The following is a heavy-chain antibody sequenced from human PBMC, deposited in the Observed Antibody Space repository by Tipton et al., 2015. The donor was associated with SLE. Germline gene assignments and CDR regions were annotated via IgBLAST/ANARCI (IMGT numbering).Heavy chain of an antibody. CDR2: IYTSGST. CDR3: ARENMYYFDSTGYSTFDY. V-gene: IGHV4-59*01. Sequence: LRLSCSVSGDSINTYYWTWIRQSPGKGLEWIGNIYTSGSTLYNPPLESRVTISMDTSKNQFSLRLSSVTAADTAVYYCARENMYYFDSTGYSTFDYWGQGTLVTVSS. CDR1: GDSINTYY. J-gene: IGHJ4*02. D-gene: IGHD3-22*01.